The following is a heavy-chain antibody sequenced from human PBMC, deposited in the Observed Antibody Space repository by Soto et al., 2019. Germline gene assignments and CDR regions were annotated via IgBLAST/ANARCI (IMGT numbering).Heavy chain of an antibody. CDR1: GVSITSSAYY. J-gene: IGHJ3*01. CDR3: ARARLSEVYAFDF. CDR2: IYYNGNT. Sequence: TLSLTCTLSGVSITSSAYYWTWVLHHPGKGLEWIGYIYYNGNTYFSPSLKSRLTISIDTSKNQFSLKLSSVTAADTAMYYCARARLSEVYAFDFWGQGTMVTVSS. V-gene: IGHV4-31*03. D-gene: IGHD1-20*01.